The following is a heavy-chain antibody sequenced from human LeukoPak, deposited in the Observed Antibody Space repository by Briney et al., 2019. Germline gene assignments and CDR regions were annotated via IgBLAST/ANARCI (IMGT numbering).Heavy chain of an antibody. Sequence: GSLRLSCAASGFTFSSCWMSWVRQAPGKGLEWIGNIYQSRNTYYNPSLKSRVTISVDTSKNQFSLRLSSVTAADTAMYYCARPGVGATSGNDAFDMWGQGTMVTVSS. CDR2: IYQSRNT. CDR1: GFTFSSCWM. CDR3: ARPGVGATSGNDAFDM. J-gene: IGHJ3*02. V-gene: IGHV4-38-2*01. D-gene: IGHD1-26*01.